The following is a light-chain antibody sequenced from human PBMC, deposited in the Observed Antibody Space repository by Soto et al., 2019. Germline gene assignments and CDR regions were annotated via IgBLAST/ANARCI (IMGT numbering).Light chain of an antibody. V-gene: IGKV3-20*01. Sequence: EIVLVQSPGTLSLSPGERATLSCRASQSLAGNYLAWYQQKPGQAPRLLIDGASTRATGTPDRFSGSGSGTDFTLTISRLEPEDFAVYYCQQYGTSPPLTCGGGTKVEIK. CDR1: QSLAGNY. J-gene: IGKJ4*01. CDR3: QQYGTSPPLT. CDR2: GAS.